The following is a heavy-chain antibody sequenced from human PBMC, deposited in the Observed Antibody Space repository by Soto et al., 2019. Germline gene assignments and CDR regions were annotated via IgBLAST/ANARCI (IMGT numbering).Heavy chain of an antibody. CDR2: VYPGDSDT. CDR3: ARQSTSAPKDY. CDR1: GYSFTTYW. Sequence: GESLKISCKGSGYSFTTYWIAWVRQMPGKGLEWVGVVYPGDSDTRYSPPFEGHVTISVDKSISTAFLQWNSLKASDNAIYFCARQSTSAPKDYWGQGTLVTVSS. D-gene: IGHD3-10*01. J-gene: IGHJ4*01. V-gene: IGHV5-51*01.